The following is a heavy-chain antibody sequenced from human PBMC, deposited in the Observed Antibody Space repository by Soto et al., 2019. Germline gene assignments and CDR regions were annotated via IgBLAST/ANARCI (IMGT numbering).Heavy chain of an antibody. D-gene: IGHD3-10*01. Sequence: SETLSLTCTVSGGSISSGGYYWSWIRQHPGKGLEWIGYIYYSGSTYYNPSLKSRVTISVDTSKNQFSLKLSSVTAADTAVYYCARAIHYYGSGSYHHYFDDWGQGTLVTVS. CDR2: IYYSGST. V-gene: IGHV4-31*03. CDR3: ARAIHYYGSGSYHHYFDD. CDR1: GGSISSGGYY. J-gene: IGHJ4*02.